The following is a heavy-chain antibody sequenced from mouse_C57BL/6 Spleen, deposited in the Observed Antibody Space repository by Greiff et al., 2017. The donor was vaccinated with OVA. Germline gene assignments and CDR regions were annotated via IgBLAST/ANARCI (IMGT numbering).Heavy chain of an antibody. CDR3: SIYYDYLYYYAMDY. Sequence: EVKLMESGGGLVQPGGSMKLSCAASGFTFSDAWMDWVRQSPEKGLEWVAEIRNKANNHATYYAESVKGRFTISRDDSKSSVYLQMNSLRAEDTGIYYCSIYYDYLYYYAMDYWGQGTSVTVSS. CDR2: IRNKANNHAT. J-gene: IGHJ4*01. CDR1: GFTFSDAW. V-gene: IGHV6-6*01. D-gene: IGHD2-4*01.